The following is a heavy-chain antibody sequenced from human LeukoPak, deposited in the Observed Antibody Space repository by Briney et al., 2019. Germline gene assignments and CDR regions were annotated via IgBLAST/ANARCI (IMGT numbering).Heavy chain of an antibody. D-gene: IGHD1-20*01. CDR2: ISYDGSNK. Sequence: GRSLRLSCAASGFTFSSYAMHWVRQAPGKGLEWVAVISYDGSNKYYADPVKGRFTISRDNSKNTLYLQMNSQRAEDTAVYYCARDNITGTDYYFDYWGQGTLVTVSS. CDR3: ARDNITGTDYYFDY. CDR1: GFTFSSYA. J-gene: IGHJ4*02. V-gene: IGHV3-30-3*01.